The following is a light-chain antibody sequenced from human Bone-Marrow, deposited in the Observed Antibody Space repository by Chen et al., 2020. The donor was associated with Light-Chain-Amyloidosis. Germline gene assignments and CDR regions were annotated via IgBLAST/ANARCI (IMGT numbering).Light chain of an antibody. J-gene: IGLJ3*02. CDR3: QVWDRSSDRPV. V-gene: IGLV3-21*02. CDR1: NIGSTS. CDR2: DDS. Sequence: SYVLTQPSSVSVAPGQTAPIACGGNNIGSTSVHWYQQTPGQAPLLVVYDDSDRPSGIPERWSGANSGNTATRTISRVEAGDEADYYCQVWDRSSDRPVFGGGTKLTVL.